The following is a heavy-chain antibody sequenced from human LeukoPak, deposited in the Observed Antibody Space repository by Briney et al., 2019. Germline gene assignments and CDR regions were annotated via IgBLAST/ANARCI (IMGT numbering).Heavy chain of an antibody. CDR2: ISAYNGNT. J-gene: IGHJ4*02. Sequence: ASVKVSCKASGYTFTSYGISWVRQAPGQGLEWMGWISAYNGNTNYAQKFQGRVTMTRDTSITTAYMELSRLRSDDTAVYYCARVFFYSALSADSGTYDYWGQGTLVTVSS. CDR3: ARVFFYSALSADSGTYDY. CDR1: GYTFTSYG. V-gene: IGHV1-18*01. D-gene: IGHD2/OR15-2a*01.